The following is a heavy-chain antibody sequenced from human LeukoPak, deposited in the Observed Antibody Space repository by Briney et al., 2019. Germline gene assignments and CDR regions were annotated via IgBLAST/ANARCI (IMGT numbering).Heavy chain of an antibody. CDR1: GFTFSSYA. V-gene: IGHV3-23*01. J-gene: IGHJ1*01. CDR2: VFGSGTTT. D-gene: IGHD5-24*01. Sequence: GGSLRLSCVASGFTFSSYAMNWVRQAPGKGLEWVSVVFGSGTTTYYADSVKGRFTMSRDNSKNTLYLQMNSLRVVDTAVYYCAKERDDDNPDFRHWGQGTLVTVSS. CDR3: AKERDDDNPDFRH.